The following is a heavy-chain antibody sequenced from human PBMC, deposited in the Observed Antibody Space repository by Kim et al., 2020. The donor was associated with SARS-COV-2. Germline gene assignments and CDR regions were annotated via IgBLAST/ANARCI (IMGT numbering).Heavy chain of an antibody. D-gene: IGHD2-2*01. V-gene: IGHV3-30*18. Sequence: GGSLRLSCAASGFTFSSYGMHWVRQAPGKGLEWVAVISYDGSNKYYADSVKGRFTNSRDNSKNTLYLQMNSLRAEDTAVYYCAKDAMPTRYYYYMDVWGKGTTVTVSS. CDR1: GFTFSSYG. CDR2: ISYDGSNK. J-gene: IGHJ6*03. CDR3: AKDAMPTRYYYYMDV.